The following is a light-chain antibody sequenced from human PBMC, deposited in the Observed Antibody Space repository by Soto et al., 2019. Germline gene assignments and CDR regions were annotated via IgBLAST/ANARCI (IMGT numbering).Light chain of an antibody. Sequence: EIVLTKSPGTLPLSPGERATLSCRASQTVTNNYLAWYQQKPGQAPRLLIYGASTRAPDIPDRFSGSGSGTDLTLTISRLEPEDFAVYYCQQYGGSPLYTFGQGTRLEIK. CDR2: GAS. CDR1: QTVTNNY. V-gene: IGKV3-20*01. J-gene: IGKJ2*01. CDR3: QQYGGSPLYT.